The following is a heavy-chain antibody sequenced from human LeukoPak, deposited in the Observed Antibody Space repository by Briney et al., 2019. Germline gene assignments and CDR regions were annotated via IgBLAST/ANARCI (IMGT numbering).Heavy chain of an antibody. Sequence: ASETLSLTCTVSGGSINSNSYHWGWIRQPPGKGLEWIGSIYYSGSTYYNPSLKSRVTISVDTSKNQFSLKLSSVTAADTAVYYCARSWGYDFWTGNLLDYWGQGTLVTVSS. J-gene: IGHJ4*02. CDR1: GGSINSNSYH. V-gene: IGHV4-39*07. CDR3: ARSWGYDFWTGNLLDY. CDR2: IYYSGST. D-gene: IGHD3-3*01.